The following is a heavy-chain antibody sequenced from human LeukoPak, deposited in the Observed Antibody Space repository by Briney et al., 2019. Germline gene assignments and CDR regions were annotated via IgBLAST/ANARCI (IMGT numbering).Heavy chain of an antibody. J-gene: IGHJ4*02. V-gene: IGHV3-7*01. CDR2: IKEDGSEK. D-gene: IGHD1-1*01. CDR1: GFTFSRYR. CDR3: ARETGTPVDY. Sequence: GGSLRLSCAASGFTFSRYRMNWVRQAPGKGLEWVANIKEDGSEKYYVDSVKGRFTISRDNAKNSLSLQMNSLRAEDTAVYYCARETGTPVDYWGQGTLVTVSS.